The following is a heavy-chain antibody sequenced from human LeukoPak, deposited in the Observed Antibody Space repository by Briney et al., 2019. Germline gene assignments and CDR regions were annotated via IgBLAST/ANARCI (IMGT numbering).Heavy chain of an antibody. V-gene: IGHV3-23*01. CDR3: AKDRAVVPAATYDY. J-gene: IGHJ4*02. CDR1: GFTFSSYA. CDR2: LSGSGGST. D-gene: IGHD2-2*01. Sequence: SGGSLRLSCAASGFTFSSYAMSWVRHAPGKGLKWVSALSGSGGSTYYADSVKGRFTISRDNSKNTLYLQMNSLRAEDTSVYYCAKDRAVVPAATYDYWGQGTLVTVSS.